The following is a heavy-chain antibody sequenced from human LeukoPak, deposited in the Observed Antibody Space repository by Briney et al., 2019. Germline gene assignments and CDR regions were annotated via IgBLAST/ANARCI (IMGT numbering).Heavy chain of an antibody. Sequence: PGGSLGLSCAASGFTFSSYSMNWVRQAPGKGLEWVSSISSSSSYIYYADSVKGRFTISRDNAKNSLYLQMNSLRAEDTAVYYCARDLLAAAGDYYYGMDVWGQGTTVTVSS. D-gene: IGHD6-13*01. CDR2: ISSSSSYI. J-gene: IGHJ6*02. CDR3: ARDLLAAAGDYYYGMDV. CDR1: GFTFSSYS. V-gene: IGHV3-21*01.